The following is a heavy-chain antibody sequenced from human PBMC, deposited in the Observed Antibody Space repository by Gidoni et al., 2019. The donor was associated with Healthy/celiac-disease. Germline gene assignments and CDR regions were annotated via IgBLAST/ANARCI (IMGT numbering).Heavy chain of an antibody. J-gene: IGHJ4*02. CDR1: GGSFSGYY. D-gene: IGHD6-13*01. CDR2: INHSGST. CDR3: ARARRSGWYLGKRFDY. V-gene: IGHV4-34*01. Sequence: QVQLQQWGAGLLKPSETLSLTCAVYGGSFSGYYWSWIRQPPGKGLEWIGEINHSGSTNYNPSLKSRVTISVDTSKNQFSLKLSSVTTADTAVYYCARARRSGWYLGKRFDYWGQGTLVTVSS.